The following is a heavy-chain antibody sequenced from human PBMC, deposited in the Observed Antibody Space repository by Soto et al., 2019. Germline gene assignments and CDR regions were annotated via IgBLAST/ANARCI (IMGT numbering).Heavy chain of an antibody. CDR2: ITWNSGSV. Sequence: PGGSLRLSCGASGFTFEDYAMHWRRQAPGKGLEWVSGITWNSGSVGYAASVKGRFTGSRDNAKNSLFLQMNSRRAEDTALYYCAKDQRSAYDSDNSASDDAFHIWGQGTMVTVSS. CDR1: GFTFEDYA. V-gene: IGHV3-9*01. J-gene: IGHJ3*02. CDR3: AKDQRSAYDSDNSASDDAFHI. D-gene: IGHD3-22*01.